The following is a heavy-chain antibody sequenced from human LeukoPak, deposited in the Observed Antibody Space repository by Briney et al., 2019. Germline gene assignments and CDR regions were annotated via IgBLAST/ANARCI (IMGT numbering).Heavy chain of an antibody. D-gene: IGHD2-2*01. CDR3: ARDYLRYQLLSWFDP. V-gene: IGHV3-30-3*01. CDR1: GFTFSSYA. CDR2: ISYDGSNK. Sequence: PGRSLRLSCAASGFTFSSYAMHWVRQAPDKGLEWVAVISYDGSNKYYADSVKGRFTISRDNSKNTLYLQMNSLRAKDTAVYYCARDYLRYQLLSWFDPWGQGTLVTVSS. J-gene: IGHJ5*02.